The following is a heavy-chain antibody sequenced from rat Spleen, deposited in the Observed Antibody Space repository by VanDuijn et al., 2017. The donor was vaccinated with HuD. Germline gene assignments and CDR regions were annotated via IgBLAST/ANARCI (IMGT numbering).Heavy chain of an antibody. CDR2: ISYEGSST. CDR3: SREGLYGNFFDY. D-gene: IGHD1-11*01. V-gene: IGHV5-22*01. J-gene: IGHJ2*01. CDR1: GFTFSNYD. Sequence: EVQLVESGGGLVQPGRSMKLSCAASGFTFSNYDMAWVRQAPTKGLEWVASISYEGSSTYYGASVKGRFTISRDNAKSTLYLQMASLRSEDTATYYCSREGLYGNFFDYCGQGVMVTVSS.